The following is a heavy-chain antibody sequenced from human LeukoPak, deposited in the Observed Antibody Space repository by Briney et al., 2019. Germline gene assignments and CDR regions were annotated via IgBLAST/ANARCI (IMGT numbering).Heavy chain of an antibody. CDR1: GYRFTSYS. V-gene: IGHV1-18*01. Sequence: GASVKVSCKASGYRFTSYSISWVRQAPGQGLEWVGWISSYNGKTNYGKNVQGRVTMTTDTSTSTAYMELRSLRSDDTAVYYCARTRCFYDSDGYCREAFDIWGQGTMVTVSS. CDR3: ARTRCFYDSDGYCREAFDI. CDR2: ISSYNGKT. D-gene: IGHD3-22*01. J-gene: IGHJ3*02.